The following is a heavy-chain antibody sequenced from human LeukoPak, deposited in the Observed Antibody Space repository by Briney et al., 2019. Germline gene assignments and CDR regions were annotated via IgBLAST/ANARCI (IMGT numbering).Heavy chain of an antibody. CDR1: GFTFSSYG. D-gene: IGHD6-13*01. V-gene: IGHV3-33*01. CDR2: IWYDGSNK. Sequence: GGALRLSCAASGFTFSSYGMHWVRQAPGKGLEWVAVIWYDGSNKFYADSVKGRFTISRDNSKNTLYLQMNSLRAEDTAVYYCARDRAAADLDYWGQGTLVTVSS. J-gene: IGHJ4*02. CDR3: ARDRAAADLDY.